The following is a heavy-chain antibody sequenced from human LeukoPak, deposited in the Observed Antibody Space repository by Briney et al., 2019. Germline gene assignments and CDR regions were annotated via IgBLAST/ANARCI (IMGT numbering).Heavy chain of an antibody. CDR3: AKVGVPFDS. Sequence: QPGGSLRLSCAASGFTLSSYAMSWVRQAPGKGLEWVSAISASGGSTYYADSVKGRFTISRDNPKNTLYLQMNSLRAEDTAVYYCAKVGVPFDSWGQGTLVTVSS. J-gene: IGHJ4*02. CDR2: ISASGGST. D-gene: IGHD2-8*01. CDR1: GFTLSSYA. V-gene: IGHV3-23*01.